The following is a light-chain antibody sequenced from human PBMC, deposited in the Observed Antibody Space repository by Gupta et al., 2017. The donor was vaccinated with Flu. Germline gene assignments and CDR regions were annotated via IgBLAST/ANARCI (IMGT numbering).Light chain of an antibody. CDR1: SSNIGSNT. CDR3: EAWDDSLDGPYA. CDR2: SNN. V-gene: IGLV1-44*01. J-gene: IGLJ1*01. Sequence: SVLTQPPSASGTPGQRVTISCSGSSSNIGSNTVNWYQQLPGTAPNLLIYSNNQRPSGVPARFSGSKSGTSASLAISGLQAEEEADYYCEAWDDSLDGPYAFGTGTKVTVL.